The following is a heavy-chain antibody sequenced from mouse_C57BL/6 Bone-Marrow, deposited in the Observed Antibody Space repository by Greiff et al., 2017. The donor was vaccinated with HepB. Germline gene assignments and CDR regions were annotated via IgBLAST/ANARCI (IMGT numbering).Heavy chain of an antibody. CDR3: ARYPLLRYSYWDFDV. J-gene: IGHJ1*03. D-gene: IGHD1-1*01. Sequence: VQLQESGAELARPGASVKMSCKASGYTFTSYTMHWVKQRPGQGLEWIGYINPSSGYTKYNQKFKDKATLTADKSSSTAYMQLSSLTSEDSAVYYCARYPLLRYSYWDFDVWGTGTTATVSS. CDR1: GYTFTSYT. V-gene: IGHV1-4*01. CDR2: INPSSGYT.